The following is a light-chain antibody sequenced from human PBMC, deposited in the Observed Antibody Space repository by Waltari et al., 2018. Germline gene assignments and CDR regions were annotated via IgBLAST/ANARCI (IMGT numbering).Light chain of an antibody. J-gene: IGLJ2*01. CDR3: ASYTYSSNVV. CDR2: AVR. Sequence: QSALAQPASVSGSSGQSITTSCTGSRSDVGRYDYVSWYQQRPGKAPKLIIFAVRVRPSVVSKRSPGSKSGNTASLTSSGLQAEDEADYSCASYTYSSNVVFGGGTKVTV. V-gene: IGLV2-14*03. CDR1: RSDVGRYDY.